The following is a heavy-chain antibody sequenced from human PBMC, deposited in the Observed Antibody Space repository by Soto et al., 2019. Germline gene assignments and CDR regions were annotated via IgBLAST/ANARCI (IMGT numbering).Heavy chain of an antibody. J-gene: IGHJ4*02. CDR1: GYRFTSYW. CDR3: AVRIKTWDTASLDY. Sequence: PGESLKISCKGSGYRFTSYWISWVRQMPGKGLEWMGRIDPSDSYTNYSPSFQGHVTISADKSISTAYLQWSSLKASDTAMYYCAVRIKTWDTASLDYWGQGTLVTVSS. CDR2: IDPSDSYT. V-gene: IGHV5-10-1*01. D-gene: IGHD1-26*01.